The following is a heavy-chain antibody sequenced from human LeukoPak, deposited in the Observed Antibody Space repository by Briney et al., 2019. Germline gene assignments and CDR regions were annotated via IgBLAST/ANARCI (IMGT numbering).Heavy chain of an antibody. CDR1: GFTFSSYA. V-gene: IGHV3-23*01. J-gene: IGHJ4*02. D-gene: IGHD6-13*01. Sequence: GGSLRLSCAAPGFTFSSYAMSWVCQAPGKGLEWVSTISGSGDTTYYADSVKGRFTTSRDNFKNTVHLQMNSLRAEDTAVYYCANVRPRSAAAGTSLGYWGQGTLVTVAS. CDR3: ANVRPRSAAAGTSLGY. CDR2: ISGSGDTT.